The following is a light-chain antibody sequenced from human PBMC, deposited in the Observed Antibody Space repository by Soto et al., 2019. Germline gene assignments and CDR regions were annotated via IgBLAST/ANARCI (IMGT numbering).Light chain of an antibody. V-gene: IGLV2-14*01. CDR1: SSDVGGYKY. Sequence: QSVLTQPASVSGSPGQSITISCTGTSSDVGGYKYVSWYQQHPGKAPKLMIYEVSNRPSGVSNRFSGSKSGNTASLTISGLQAEDEADYYCSSYTSSNTQVFGTGTKVTAL. CDR2: EVS. J-gene: IGLJ1*01. CDR3: SSYTSSNTQV.